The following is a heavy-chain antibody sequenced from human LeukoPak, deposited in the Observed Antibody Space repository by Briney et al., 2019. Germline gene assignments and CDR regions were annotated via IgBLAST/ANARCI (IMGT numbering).Heavy chain of an antibody. CDR2: ISSSSSTI. D-gene: IGHD1-20*01. V-gene: IGHV3-48*01. CDR3: ARGGRNNWNPLDY. Sequence: GGSLRLSCAASGFTFSSYRMNWVRQAPGKGLEWVSYISSSSSTIYYADSVKGRFTISRDNAKNSLYLQMNSLRAEDTAVYYCARGGRNNWNPLDYWGQGTLVTVSS. J-gene: IGHJ4*02. CDR1: GFTFSSYR.